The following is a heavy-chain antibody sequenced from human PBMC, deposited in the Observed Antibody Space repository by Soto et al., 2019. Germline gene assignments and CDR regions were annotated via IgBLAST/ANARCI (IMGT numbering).Heavy chain of an antibody. V-gene: IGHV2-5*02. CDR1: GFSLSTDDVG. J-gene: IGHJ4*02. D-gene: IGHD6-6*01. CDR3: ARSKYSISSFDY. CDR2: IYWDDDK. Sequence: SGPTLVNPTQTLTLTCTFSGFSLSTDDVGVGWIRQPPGKALDWLAVIYWDDDKRYSPSLKSRLTITKDTSKNQVLLTMTNMDPVDKDTYFCARSKYSISSFDYWGQGALVTV.